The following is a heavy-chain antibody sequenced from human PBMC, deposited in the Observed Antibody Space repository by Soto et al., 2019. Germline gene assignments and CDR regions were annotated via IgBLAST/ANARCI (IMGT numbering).Heavy chain of an antibody. D-gene: IGHD2-2*01. V-gene: IGHV1-18*01. Sequence: ASVKVSCKASGYTFTSYGISWVRQAPGQGLEWMGWISAYNGNTNYAQKLQGRVTMTTDTSTSTAYMELRSLRSDDTAVYYCARDIVVVPADTYYYGMDVWGQGTTVTVSS. J-gene: IGHJ6*02. CDR2: ISAYNGNT. CDR1: GYTFTSYG. CDR3: ARDIVVVPADTYYYGMDV.